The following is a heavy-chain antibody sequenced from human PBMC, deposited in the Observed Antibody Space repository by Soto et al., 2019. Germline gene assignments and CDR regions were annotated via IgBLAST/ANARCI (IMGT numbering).Heavy chain of an antibody. CDR3: AHSIPPRVLDY. D-gene: IGHD1-1*01. CDR2: IYWDDDK. Sequence: QITLKESGPTLVKPTQTLTLTCTFSGFSLTTSGVGVGWIRQPPGKALEWLALIYWDDDKRYSPSLESRLTITKDTSKNQVVLTMTDMDPVETATYYCAHSIPPRVLDYWGQGTLVTVSS. CDR1: GFSLTTSGVG. J-gene: IGHJ4*02. V-gene: IGHV2-5*02.